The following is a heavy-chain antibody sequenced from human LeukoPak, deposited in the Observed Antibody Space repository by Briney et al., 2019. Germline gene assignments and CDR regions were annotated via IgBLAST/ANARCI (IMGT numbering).Heavy chain of an antibody. Sequence: PSETLSLTCTVSGGSISSSSYYWGWVRQPPGKGLEWIGSIYYSGSTYYNPSPKSRVTISVDTSKNQFSLKLSSVTAADTAVYYCARGGVGRQVRWGAFDIWGQGTMVTVSS. CDR3: ARGGVGRQVRWGAFDI. J-gene: IGHJ3*02. CDR1: GGSISSSSYY. CDR2: IYYSGST. V-gene: IGHV4-39*07. D-gene: IGHD3-9*01.